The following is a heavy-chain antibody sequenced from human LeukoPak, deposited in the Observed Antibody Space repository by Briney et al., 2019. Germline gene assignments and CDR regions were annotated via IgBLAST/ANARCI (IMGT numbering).Heavy chain of an antibody. D-gene: IGHD3-9*01. Sequence: SETLSLTCTVSGGSISSSSYYWGWIRQPPGKGLEWIGSIYYSGSTYYNPSLKSRVTISVDTSKNQFSLKLSSVTAADTAVYYCARDHPERYSDYWGQGTLVTVSS. V-gene: IGHV4-39*07. CDR1: GGSISSSSYY. J-gene: IGHJ4*02. CDR2: IYYSGST. CDR3: ARDHPERYSDY.